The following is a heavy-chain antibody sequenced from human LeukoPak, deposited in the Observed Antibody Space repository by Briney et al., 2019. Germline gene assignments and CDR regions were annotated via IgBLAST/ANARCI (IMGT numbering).Heavy chain of an antibody. Sequence: ASVKVSCKASGYTFTSYYMHWVRQAPGQGLEWMGIINPSGGSTSYARKFQGRVTMTRDTSTSTVYMELSSLRSEDTAVYYCARVGSGNWFDPWGQGTLVTVSS. CDR1: GYTFTSYY. CDR2: INPSGGST. D-gene: IGHD1-26*01. V-gene: IGHV1-46*01. CDR3: ARVGSGNWFDP. J-gene: IGHJ5*02.